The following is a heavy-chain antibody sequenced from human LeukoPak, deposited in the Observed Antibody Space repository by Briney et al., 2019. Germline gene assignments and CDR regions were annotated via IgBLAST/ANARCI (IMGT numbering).Heavy chain of an antibody. V-gene: IGHV4-34*01. Sequence: SETLSLTCAVYGGSFSGYYWSWIRQPPGKGLEWIGEINHSGSTNYNPSLKSRVTVSVDTSKNQFSLKLSSVTAADTAVYYCARVSYGGNSVWGRGTLVTVSS. CDR3: ARVSYGGNSV. CDR2: INHSGST. D-gene: IGHD4-23*01. J-gene: IGHJ4*02. CDR1: GGSFSGYY.